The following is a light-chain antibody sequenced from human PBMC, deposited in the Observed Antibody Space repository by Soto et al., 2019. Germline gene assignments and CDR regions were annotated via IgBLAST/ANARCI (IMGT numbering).Light chain of an antibody. J-gene: IGLJ2*01. CDR1: SSNIGAGYD. CDR3: QSYDSSLSEGV. CDR2: GNS. Sequence: QSVLTQPPSVSGAPGQRVTISCTGSSSNIGAGYDVHWYQQLPGTAPKLLIYGNSNRPSGVPDRFSGSKSGTSASLAITGLQAEDDADYYCQSYDSSLSEGVFGGGTQLTVL. V-gene: IGLV1-40*01.